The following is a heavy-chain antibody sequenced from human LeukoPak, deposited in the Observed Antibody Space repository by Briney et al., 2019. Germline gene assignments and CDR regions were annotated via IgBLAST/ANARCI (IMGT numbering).Heavy chain of an antibody. J-gene: IGHJ4*02. CDR3: AKDSHWILFDD. Sequence: GGSLRLSCGASGFTFSSYAMSWVRQAPGKGLEWVSGISGSDGYTYYADSVKGRFTISRDNSKNTLSLQMNSLRAEDTAVYYCAKDSHWILFDDWGQGTLVTVSS. V-gene: IGHV3-23*01. CDR1: GFTFSSYA. D-gene: IGHD2-2*03. CDR2: ISGSDGYT.